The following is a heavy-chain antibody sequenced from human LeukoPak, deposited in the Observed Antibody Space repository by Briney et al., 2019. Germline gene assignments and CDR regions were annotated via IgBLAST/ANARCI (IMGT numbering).Heavy chain of an antibody. CDR3: ARAPSEIGGYYPEYFRH. CDR2: IKSDGST. J-gene: IGHJ1*01. Sequence: GSLRLSCAASGFTFSTYWMHWVRQAPGKGLVWVSRIKSDGSTNYADSVKGRFTISRDNAKNTVSLQMNSLRPEDTGVYYCARAPSEIGGYYPEYFRHWGQGTLVTVSS. D-gene: IGHD3-22*01. CDR1: GFTFSTYW. V-gene: IGHV3-74*01.